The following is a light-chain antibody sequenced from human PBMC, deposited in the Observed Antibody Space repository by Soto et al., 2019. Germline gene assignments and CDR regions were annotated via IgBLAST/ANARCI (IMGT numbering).Light chain of an antibody. J-gene: IGKJ1*01. CDR3: QQYNNWPWT. CDR1: QSVSSN. V-gene: IGKV3-15*01. CDR2: GAS. Sequence: EIVMTQSPATLSVSPGERGTLSCRASQSVSSNLAWYQQKPGQAPMLLIYGASTRATGIPARFSGSRSGTELTPTISSLQSEDFAVYYCQQYNNWPWTFGQGTKVEIK.